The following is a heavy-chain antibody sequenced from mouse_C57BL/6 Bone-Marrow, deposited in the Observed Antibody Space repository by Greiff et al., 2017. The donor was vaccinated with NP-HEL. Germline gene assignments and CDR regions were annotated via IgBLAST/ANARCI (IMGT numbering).Heavy chain of an antibody. CDR3: ARRDDGYYEEGSFDY. CDR2: IYPGDGDT. Sequence: VQLQQSGAELVKPGASVKISCKASGYAFSSYWMNWVKQRPGKGLEWIGQIYPGDGDTNYNGKFKGKATLTADKSSSTAYMQLSSLTSEDSAVYFCARRDDGYYEEGSFDYGGQGTTLTVSS. J-gene: IGHJ2*01. V-gene: IGHV1-80*01. CDR1: GYAFSSYW. D-gene: IGHD2-3*01.